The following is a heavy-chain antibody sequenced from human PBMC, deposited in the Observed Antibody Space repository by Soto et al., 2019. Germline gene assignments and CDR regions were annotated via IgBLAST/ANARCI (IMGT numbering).Heavy chain of an antibody. CDR1: GFTFRTYT. Sequence: GGSLRLSCISSGFTFRTYTMNWVRQAPGKGLEWVSGIRGFSPYTFYAESVKGRFTISRDNAKNSLYLQMNSLRAEDTAVYYCARDRVYDANDYSSNAMDVWGQGITGTVSS. CDR2: IRGFSPYT. D-gene: IGHD2-21*01. V-gene: IGHV3-21*01. J-gene: IGHJ6*02. CDR3: ARDRVYDANDYSSNAMDV.